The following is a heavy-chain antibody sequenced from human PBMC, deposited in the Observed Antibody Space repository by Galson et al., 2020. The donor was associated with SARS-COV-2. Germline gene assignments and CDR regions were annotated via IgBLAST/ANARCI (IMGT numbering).Heavy chain of an antibody. CDR3: SRGAYSSVSGELDT. J-gene: IGHJ5*02. CDR1: GFRFRNYD. D-gene: IGHD1-26*01. Sequence: GGSLRLSCAASGFRFRNYDMHWLRQTAGKGLEWVSGIGTAGATWYSGSVKGRFVISREDAENSVHLQMNNLRAGDTAIYYCSRGAYSSVSGELDTWGRGTLVTVSS. CDR2: IGTAGAT. V-gene: IGHV3-13*01.